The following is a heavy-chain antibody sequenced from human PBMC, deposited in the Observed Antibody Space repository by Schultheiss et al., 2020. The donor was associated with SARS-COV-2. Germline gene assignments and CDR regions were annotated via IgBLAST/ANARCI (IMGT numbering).Heavy chain of an antibody. Sequence: GGSLRLSCAASGFTFSDSAMHWVRQAPGKGLEWVSVISYDGSNKYYADSVKGRFTISRDNSKNTLYLQMNSLRAEDTAVYYCARGYPYYYDSSGYSRFDYWGQGTLVTVSS. D-gene: IGHD3-22*01. CDR2: ISYDGSNK. V-gene: IGHV3-30*04. CDR3: ARGYPYYYDSSGYSRFDY. J-gene: IGHJ4*02. CDR1: GFTFSDSA.